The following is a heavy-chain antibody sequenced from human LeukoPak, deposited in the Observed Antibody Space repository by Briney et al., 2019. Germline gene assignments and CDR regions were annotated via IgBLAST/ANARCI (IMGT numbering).Heavy chain of an antibody. J-gene: IGHJ4*02. CDR2: IYSGGST. CDR3: ARGIAAAGTFDY. Sequence: GGSLRLSCAASGFTVSSNYMSWVRQAPGKGLEWASVIYSGGSTYYADSVKGRFTISRDNSKNTLYLQMNGLRAEDTAVYYCARGIAAAGTFDYWGQGTLVTVSS. CDR1: GFTVSSNY. D-gene: IGHD6-13*01. V-gene: IGHV3-53*01.